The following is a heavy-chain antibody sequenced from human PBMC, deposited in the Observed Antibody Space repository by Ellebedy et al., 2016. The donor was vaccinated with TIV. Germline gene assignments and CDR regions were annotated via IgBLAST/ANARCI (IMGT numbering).Heavy chain of an antibody. CDR1: AYTFTNYY. Sequence: ASVKVSCKASAYTFTNYYIHWVRQAPGQGLEWMGLINPFGGSTIYAQKFQGRVTMTRDTSTSTVYMELSSLRSDDTAVYYCARDLGFWSAYYPDYWGQGTLVTVSS. CDR2: INPFGGST. V-gene: IGHV1-46*01. J-gene: IGHJ4*02. D-gene: IGHD3-3*01. CDR3: ARDLGFWSAYYPDY.